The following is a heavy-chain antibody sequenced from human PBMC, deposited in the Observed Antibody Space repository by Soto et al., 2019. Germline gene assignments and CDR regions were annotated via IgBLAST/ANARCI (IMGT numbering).Heavy chain of an antibody. D-gene: IGHD3-22*01. V-gene: IGHV4-31*03. CDR3: ASYYYDSSGYYYVPGVY. CDR1: GGSISSGGYY. CDR2: IYYSGST. J-gene: IGHJ4*02. Sequence: SETLSLTCTVSGGSISSGGYYWSWIRQHPGKGLEWIGYIYYSGSTYYNPSLKSRVTISVDTSKNQFSLKLSSVTAADTAVYYCASYYYDSSGYYYVPGVYWGQGTLVTVSS.